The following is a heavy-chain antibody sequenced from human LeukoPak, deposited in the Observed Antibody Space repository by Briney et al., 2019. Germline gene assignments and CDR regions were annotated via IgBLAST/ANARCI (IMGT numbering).Heavy chain of an antibody. CDR1: GFTFGDYP. Sequence: GGSLRLSCTASGFTFGDYPMTWVRQAPGKGLEWVGFIRAKAYGGTTEYAAFVKGRLTISRDDSNSIVYLQMNSLRTDDTAVYYCARVPTVNREDYWGQGTLVTVSS. D-gene: IGHD4-17*01. CDR2: IRAKAYGGTT. J-gene: IGHJ4*02. V-gene: IGHV3-49*04. CDR3: ARVPTVNREDY.